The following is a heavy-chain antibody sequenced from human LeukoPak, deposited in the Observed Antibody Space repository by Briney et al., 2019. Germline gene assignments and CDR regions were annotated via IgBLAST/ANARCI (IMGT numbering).Heavy chain of an antibody. D-gene: IGHD1-26*01. Sequence: SVKVSCKASGGTFSSYAISWVRQAPGQGLEWMGGIIPIFGTANYAQKFQGRVTITTDESMSTAYMELSSLRSEDTAVYYCARAVGAKAYYYYYYMDVWGKGTTVTVSS. CDR1: GGTFSSYA. J-gene: IGHJ6*03. CDR3: ARAVGAKAYYYYYYMDV. CDR2: IIPIFGTA. V-gene: IGHV1-69*05.